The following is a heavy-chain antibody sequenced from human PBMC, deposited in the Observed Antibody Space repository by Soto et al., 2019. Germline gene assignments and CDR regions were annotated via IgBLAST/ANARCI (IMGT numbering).Heavy chain of an antibody. CDR3: AKDKFSRVAVAGISDY. Sequence: GGSLRLSCAASGFTFRSYGMHWVRQAPGKGLEWVAVISYDGSNKYYADSVKGRFTISRDNSKNTLYLQMNSLRAEDTAVYYCAKDKFSRVAVAGISDYWGQGTLVTVSS. V-gene: IGHV3-30*18. J-gene: IGHJ4*02. CDR2: ISYDGSNK. D-gene: IGHD6-19*01. CDR1: GFTFRSYG.